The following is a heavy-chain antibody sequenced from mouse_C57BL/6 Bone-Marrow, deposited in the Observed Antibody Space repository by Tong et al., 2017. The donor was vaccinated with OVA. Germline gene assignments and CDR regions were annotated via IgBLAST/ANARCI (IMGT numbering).Heavy chain of an antibody. V-gene: IGHV1S81*02. D-gene: IGHD1-1*01. Sequence: VQLQESGAELVKPGASVKLSCKASGYTFTSYYMYWVKQRPGQGLEWIGEINPSNGGTNFNEKFKSKATLTVDKSSSTEYRQLSSLTSEDSAVYYCNTTVVATSWYFDVWGAGTTVPVSS. CDR2: INPSNGGT. J-gene: IGHJ1*01. CDR1: GYTFTSYY. CDR3: NTTVVATSWYFDV.